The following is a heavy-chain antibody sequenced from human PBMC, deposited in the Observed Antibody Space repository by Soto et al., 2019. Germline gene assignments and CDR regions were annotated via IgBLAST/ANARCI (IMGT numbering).Heavy chain of an antibody. Sequence: QVQLQESGPGLVKPSETLSLTCTVSGGSISSYYWSWIRQPAGKGLEWIGRIYTSGSTNYNPSLKSRVTMSVDTSKNQFSLKLSSVTAADTAVYYCARGHYGGNSRHRYYYYYCMDVWGQGTTVTVSS. CDR1: GGSISSYY. CDR3: ARGHYGGNSRHRYYYYYCMDV. J-gene: IGHJ6*02. CDR2: IYTSGST. D-gene: IGHD4-17*01. V-gene: IGHV4-4*07.